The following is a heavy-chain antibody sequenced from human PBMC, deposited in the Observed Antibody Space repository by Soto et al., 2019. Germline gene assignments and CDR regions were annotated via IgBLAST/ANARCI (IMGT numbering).Heavy chain of an antibody. CDR3: ARYPGTPDIVVGMDV. D-gene: IGHD2-21*01. J-gene: IGHJ6*02. CDR1: GGSISSYY. Sequence: PSETLSLTCTVSGGSISSYYWSWIRQPPGKGLEWIGYIYYSGSTNYNPSLKSRVTISVDTSKNQFSLKLSSVTAADTAVYYCARYPGTPDIVVGMDVWGQGTTVTVSS. CDR2: IYYSGST. V-gene: IGHV4-59*01.